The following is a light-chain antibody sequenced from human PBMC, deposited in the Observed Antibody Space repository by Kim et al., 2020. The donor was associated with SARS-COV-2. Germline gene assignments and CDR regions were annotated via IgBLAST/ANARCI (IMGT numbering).Light chain of an antibody. Sequence: ASTGDRVTITCRASQGISSYLAWYQQKPGKAPKLLIYAASTLQSGVLSRFSGSGSGTDFTLTISCPQSEDFATYYCQQYYSYPQTFGQGTKVDIK. CDR2: AAS. CDR3: QQYYSYPQT. V-gene: IGKV1-8*01. J-gene: IGKJ1*01. CDR1: QGISSY.